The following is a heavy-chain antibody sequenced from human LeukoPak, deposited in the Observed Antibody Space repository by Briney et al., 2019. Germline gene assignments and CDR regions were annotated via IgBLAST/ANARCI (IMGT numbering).Heavy chain of an antibody. J-gene: IGHJ6*03. CDR1: GFTFSSYA. V-gene: IGHV3-23*01. D-gene: IGHD3-22*01. CDR2: ISGSGGST. CDR3: ARTYYDSSGYNYYYYMDV. Sequence: GGSLRLSCAASGFTFSSYAMSWVRQAPGKGLEWVSAISGSGGSTYYADSVKGRFTISRDNAKNSLYLQMNSLRAEDTAVYYCARTYYDSSGYNYYYYMDVWGKGTTVTISS.